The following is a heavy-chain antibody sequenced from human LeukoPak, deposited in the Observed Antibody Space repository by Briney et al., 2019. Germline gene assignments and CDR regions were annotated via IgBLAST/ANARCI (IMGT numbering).Heavy chain of an antibody. Sequence: PGGSLRLSCAASGFTFSSYGMHWVRQAPGKGLEWVAVISYDGSNKYYADSVKGRFTISRDNSKNTLYLQMNSLRAEDTAVYYCAKDGGSYRIFDYWGQGTLVTVSS. D-gene: IGHD1-26*01. CDR2: ISYDGSNK. CDR1: GFTFSSYG. CDR3: AKDGGSYRIFDY. J-gene: IGHJ4*02. V-gene: IGHV3-30*18.